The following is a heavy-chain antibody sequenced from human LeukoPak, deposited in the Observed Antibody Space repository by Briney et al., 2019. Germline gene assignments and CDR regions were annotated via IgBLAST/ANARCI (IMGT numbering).Heavy chain of an antibody. CDR2: IYSGGST. D-gene: IGHD3-22*01. CDR1: GFTVSSNY. CDR3: ARERGTYYYDSSGYRDDAFDI. J-gene: IGHJ3*02. Sequence: PGGSLRLSCAASGFTVSSNYMSWVRQAPGKGLEWVSVIYSGGSTYYADSVKGRFTISRDNSKNTLYLQMNSLRAEDTAVYYCARERGTYYYDSSGYRDDAFDIWGQGTMVTVSS. V-gene: IGHV3-53*01.